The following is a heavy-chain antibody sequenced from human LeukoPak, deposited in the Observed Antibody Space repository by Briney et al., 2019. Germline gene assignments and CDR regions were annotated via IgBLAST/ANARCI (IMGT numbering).Heavy chain of an antibody. CDR3: ARDKSGNDCFDP. D-gene: IGHD5-12*01. CDR1: VFTFTNYY. CDR2: INPSGGRGST. J-gene: IGHJ5*02. V-gene: IGHV1-46*01. Sequence: APVSVSFTSSVFTFTNYYMHWVRQAPGQGREWRGIINPSGGRGSTSSAQNFQGRVTMTRDTSTSTVYMELSSLRSEDTAVYFCARDKSGNDCFDPWGQGTLVTVSS.